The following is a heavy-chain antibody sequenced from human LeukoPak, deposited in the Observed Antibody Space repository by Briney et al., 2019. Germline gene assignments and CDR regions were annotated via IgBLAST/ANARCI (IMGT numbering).Heavy chain of an antibody. J-gene: IGHJ4*02. CDR1: GFTVSSNY. CDR2: ICSGGST. CDR3: ARGGRGMATDY. V-gene: IGHV3-53*01. D-gene: IGHD5-24*01. Sequence: GGSLRLSCAASGFTVSSNYMSWVRQAPGKGLEWVSVICSGGSTYYADSVKGRFTISRDNSKNTLYLQMNSLRAEDTAVYYCARGGRGMATDYWGQGTLVTVSS.